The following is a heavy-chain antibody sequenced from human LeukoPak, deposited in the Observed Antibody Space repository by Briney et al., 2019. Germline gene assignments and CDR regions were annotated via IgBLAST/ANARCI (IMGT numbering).Heavy chain of an antibody. Sequence: GGSLRLSCAASGFTVSSNYMSWVRQAPGKGLEWVSVIYSGGRAYYADSVKGKFTLSRDNSKDTLYLQMNSLRAEDTAVYYCARAAPGIAVAGPFDYWGQGTLVTVSS. CDR1: GFTVSSNY. D-gene: IGHD6-19*01. J-gene: IGHJ4*02. CDR3: ARAAPGIAVAGPFDY. V-gene: IGHV3-66*01. CDR2: IYSGGRA.